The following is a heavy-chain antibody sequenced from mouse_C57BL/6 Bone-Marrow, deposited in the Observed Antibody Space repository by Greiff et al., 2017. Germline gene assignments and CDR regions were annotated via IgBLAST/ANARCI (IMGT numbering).Heavy chain of an antibody. CDR1: GFTFSSYG. Sequence: EVQLVESGGDLVKPGGSLKLSCAASGFTFSSYGMSWVRQTPDKRLEWVATISSGGSYTYYPDSVKGRFTISRDNAKNTLYLQMSSLKSEDTAMYYCARHRNLLWLRPPYFDYWGQGTTLTVSS. CDR2: ISSGGSYT. CDR3: ARHRNLLWLRPPYFDY. D-gene: IGHD2-2*01. J-gene: IGHJ2*01. V-gene: IGHV5-6*01.